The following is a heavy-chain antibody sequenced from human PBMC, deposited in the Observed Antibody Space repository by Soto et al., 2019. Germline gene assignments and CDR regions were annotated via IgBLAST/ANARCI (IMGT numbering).Heavy chain of an antibody. D-gene: IGHD3-9*01. V-gene: IGHV3-33*03. CDR2: IWYDGSNK. CDR1: GFSFSYSA. Sequence: QGQLVESGGAVVQPGGSLRLSCAASGFSFSYSAMHWVRQAPGERLEWVAIIWYDGSNKYYADSVKGRFIISRDNSDKTLSLQMRSMRADETAVYYCATGGGLLRYFDWSSGSDAFDIWGQGTMVTVSS. J-gene: IGHJ3*02. CDR3: ATGGGLLRYFDWSSGSDAFDI.